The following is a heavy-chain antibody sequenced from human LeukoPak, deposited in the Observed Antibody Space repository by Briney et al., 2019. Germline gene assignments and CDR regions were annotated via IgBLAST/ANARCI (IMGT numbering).Heavy chain of an antibody. Sequence: PGGSLRLSCAASEFTFSSFGMHWVRQAPGKGLEWVAFIRYDGGERDKYYAGPVKGRFTISRDNSRNTLYLQMNRLRAEDTAVYYCARLTSGWFRFDLWGQGTLVTVSS. V-gene: IGHV3-30*02. J-gene: IGHJ4*02. CDR3: ARLTSGWFRFDL. D-gene: IGHD6-19*01. CDR2: IRYDGGERDK. CDR1: EFTFSSFG.